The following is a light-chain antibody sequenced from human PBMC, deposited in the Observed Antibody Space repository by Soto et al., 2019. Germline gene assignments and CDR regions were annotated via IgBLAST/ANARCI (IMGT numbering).Light chain of an antibody. CDR1: QSVSSN. CDR2: GAS. V-gene: IGKV3-15*01. CDR3: QQYDNWPPT. J-gene: IGKJ1*01. Sequence: EIVMTQSPGTLSVSPGERATLSCRASQSVSSNLAWYQQKPGQAPRLLIYGASTRATGIPARFSGSGSGTEFTLTISSLQSEDFVVYFCQQYDNWPPTFGQGTKVDIK.